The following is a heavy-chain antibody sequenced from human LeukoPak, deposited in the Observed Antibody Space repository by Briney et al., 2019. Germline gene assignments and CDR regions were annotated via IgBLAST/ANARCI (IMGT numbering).Heavy chain of an antibody. V-gene: IGHV3-74*01. CDR3: ARDRFFGMDV. CDR1: GFTFSTYR. Sequence: GGSLRLSCAASGFTFSTYRIHWVRQAPGKGLVWVSRINSDGDSTTYADSVKGRFTISRDNAKNMLYLQMNSLRAEDTAVYYCARDRFFGMDVWGQGTTVTVSS. J-gene: IGHJ6*02. CDR2: INSDGDST.